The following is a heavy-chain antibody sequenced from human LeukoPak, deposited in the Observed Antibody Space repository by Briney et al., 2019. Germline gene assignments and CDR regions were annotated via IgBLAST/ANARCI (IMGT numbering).Heavy chain of an antibody. CDR1: GFTFSSYG. J-gene: IGHJ6*02. V-gene: IGHV3-7*04. CDR2: IKQEGRGK. D-gene: IGHD4-17*01. CDR3: ARAVYGGYPSGYYYYYYGMDV. Sequence: GRSLRLSRAASGFTFSSYGMSWVRQAPGKGLEWVANIKQEGRGKYNVDSVKGRFTISRDNAKNSLYLQMNSLRAEDTAVYYCARAVYGGYPSGYYYYYYGMDVWGQGTTVTVSS.